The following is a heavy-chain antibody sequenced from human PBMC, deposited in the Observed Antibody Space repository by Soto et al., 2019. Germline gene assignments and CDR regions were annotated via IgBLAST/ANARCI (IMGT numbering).Heavy chain of an antibody. CDR2: LYSGGST. D-gene: IGHD2-15*01. J-gene: IGHJ3*02. CDR3: ARDRPGDECDGGDI. V-gene: IGHV3-53*02. CDR1: GLTVSSNY. Sequence: EVQLVETGGGLIQPGGSLRLSCAASGLTVSSNYMNWVRQAPGKGLEWVSVLYSGGSTHYAGSVKGRFIISRDNSKNTLYLQMNSLRGEDTAVYYCARDRPGDECDGGDIWGHWTMVTVSS.